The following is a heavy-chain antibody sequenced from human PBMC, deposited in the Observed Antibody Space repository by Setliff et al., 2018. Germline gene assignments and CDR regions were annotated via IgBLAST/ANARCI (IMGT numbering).Heavy chain of an antibody. CDR2: LNDVGHNT. Sequence: GSLRLSCAASGFTFSSYAMSWVRQAPGKGLEWVSGLNDVGHNTYYADSVKGSFTISRDNSKNSLFLQMNGLGAEDTALYFCARAHRYYSDTSGYFYDQGRSAFDVWGQGTMVTVSS. CDR1: GFTFSSYA. J-gene: IGHJ3*01. V-gene: IGHV3-23*01. D-gene: IGHD3-22*01. CDR3: ARAHRYYSDTSGYFYDQGRSAFDV.